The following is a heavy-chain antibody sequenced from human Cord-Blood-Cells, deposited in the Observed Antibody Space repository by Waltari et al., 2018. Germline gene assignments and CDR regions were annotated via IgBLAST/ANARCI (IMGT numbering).Heavy chain of an antibody. J-gene: IGHJ4*02. CDR1: GFTFSSYS. V-gene: IGHV3-21*05. D-gene: IGHD3-16*02. CDR3: ARDSGDYVWGSYRYFDY. CDR2: SSSCVFST. Sequence: EVQLVESGGGLVKPGGSLRLSCAASGFTFSSYSMNWVRQAPGKGLDWVQFSSSCVFSTYYADSGKGRLPISRGNAKNSLLLQMNSLGGEDTDVYYCARDSGDYVWGSYRYFDYLGQGTLVTVSS.